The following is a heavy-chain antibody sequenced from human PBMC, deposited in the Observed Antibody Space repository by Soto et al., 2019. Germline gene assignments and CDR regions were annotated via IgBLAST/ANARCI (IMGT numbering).Heavy chain of an antibody. CDR2: ISYDGSNK. Sequence: PGGSLRLSCAASGFTFSSYGMHWVRQAPGKGLEWVAVISYDGSNKYYADSVKGRFTISRDNSKNTLYLQMNSLRAEDTAVYYCAKDRYDYSYGSGLDCWGQGALGTVPQ. CDR1: GFTFSSYG. J-gene: IGHJ4*02. D-gene: IGHD5-18*01. CDR3: AKDRYDYSYGSGLDC. V-gene: IGHV3-30*18.